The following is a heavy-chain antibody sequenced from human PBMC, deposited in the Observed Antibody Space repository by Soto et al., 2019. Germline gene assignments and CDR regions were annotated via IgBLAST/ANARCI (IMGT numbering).Heavy chain of an antibody. V-gene: IGHV4-39*01. D-gene: IGHD2-21*02. J-gene: IGHJ4*01. CDR3: FGVLAATLDY. Sequence: SETLSLTCSVSGGSIKNTNYHWGWIRQPPGKGLEWIGPLGYRGAADDNPSLKTRVTISVDTSKNQRSLNLSSVTAADTAVYYCFGVLAATLDYWGQGTLVTHSS. CDR1: GGSIKNTNYH. CDR2: LGYRGAA.